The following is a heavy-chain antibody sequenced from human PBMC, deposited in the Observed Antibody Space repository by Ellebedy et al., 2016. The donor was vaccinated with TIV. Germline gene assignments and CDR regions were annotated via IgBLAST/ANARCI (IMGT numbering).Heavy chain of an antibody. Sequence: SETLSLTCAVYGGSFSGYYWSWIRQPPGKGLEWIGEINHSGSTNYNPSLKSRVTISVDTSKNQFSLKLISVTAADTAVYYCASFCRYFYYGMDVWGQGTTVTVSS. V-gene: IGHV4-34*01. CDR2: INHSGST. CDR3: ASFCRYFYYGMDV. CDR1: GGSFSGYY. J-gene: IGHJ6*02. D-gene: IGHD3-3*01.